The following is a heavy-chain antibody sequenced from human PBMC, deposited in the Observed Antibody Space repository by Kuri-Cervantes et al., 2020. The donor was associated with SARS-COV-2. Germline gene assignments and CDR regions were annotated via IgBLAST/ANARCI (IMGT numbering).Heavy chain of an antibody. CDR2: IGPSGTTK. Sequence: LSLTCTVSGGSISSSSYYWGWIRQPPGKGLEWVSNIGPSGTTKYYADSVKGRFTISRDNAKNSLYLQMSSLRAEDTAVYYCARSPGDGDYDPFDYWGQGTLVTVSS. D-gene: IGHD4-17*01. J-gene: IGHJ4*02. V-gene: IGHV3-11*04. CDR3: ARSPGDGDYDPFDY. CDR1: GGSISSSSYY.